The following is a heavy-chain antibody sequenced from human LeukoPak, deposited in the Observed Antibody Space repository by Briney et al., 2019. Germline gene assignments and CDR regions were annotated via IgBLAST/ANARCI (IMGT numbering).Heavy chain of an antibody. V-gene: IGHV6-1*01. CDR1: GDSVSSNSAA. D-gene: IGHD6-13*01. J-gene: IGHJ4*02. Sequence: SQTLSLTCAISGDSVSSNSAAWNWIRQSPSRGLEWLGRTYYRSKWYNDYAVSVKSRITINPDTSKNQFSLQLNSVTPEDTAVYYCARVHSSRDLPSVYYFDYWGQGTLVTVSP. CDR2: TYYRSKWYN. CDR3: ARVHSSRDLPSVYYFDY.